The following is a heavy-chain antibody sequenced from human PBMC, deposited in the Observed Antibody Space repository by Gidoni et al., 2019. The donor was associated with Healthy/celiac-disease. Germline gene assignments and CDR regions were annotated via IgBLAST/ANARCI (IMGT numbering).Heavy chain of an antibody. J-gene: IGHJ5*02. V-gene: IGHV4-39*07. CDR2: IYYSGST. CDR1: RGSISSSRYY. CDR3: ARDPGIAVAGISPWFDP. Sequence: QLQLQESVPGLVKPSETLSLTCTVSRGSISSSRYYWGWSRQPPGKGLEWIGSIYYSGSTYYNPSLKSRVTISVDTSKNQFSLKLSSVTAADTAVYYCARDPGIAVAGISPWFDPWGQGTLVTVSS. D-gene: IGHD6-19*01.